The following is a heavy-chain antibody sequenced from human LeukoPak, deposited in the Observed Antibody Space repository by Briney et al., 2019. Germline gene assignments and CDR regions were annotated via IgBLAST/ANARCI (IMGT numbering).Heavy chain of an antibody. D-gene: IGHD3-10*01. CDR2: IYPADSTA. Sequence: GESLKISCKASGYSFTTYWIGWVRQMPGKGLEWMGIIYPADSTAHYSPSFQGQVTISVDKSISTAYLQWSSLKASDTAIYYCARSPQFYGSGKGMDVWGQGTTVTVSS. J-gene: IGHJ6*02. CDR3: ARSPQFYGSGKGMDV. CDR1: GYSFTTYW. V-gene: IGHV5-51*01.